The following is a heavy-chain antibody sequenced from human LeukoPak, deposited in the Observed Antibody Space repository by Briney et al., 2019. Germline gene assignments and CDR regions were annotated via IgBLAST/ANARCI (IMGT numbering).Heavy chain of an antibody. Sequence: SETLSLTCTVSGSSVNIYYWTWVRQAAGKALEWIGRISTSGSSHYNPSLKSRVTMSVDTPKNQFSLKLSSVTAADTALYYCARDRAVVNAIGGVFDIWGQGTMVTVSS. CDR2: ISTSGSS. V-gene: IGHV4-4*07. J-gene: IGHJ3*02. CDR1: GSSVNIYY. CDR3: ARDRAVVNAIGGVFDI. D-gene: IGHD3-22*01.